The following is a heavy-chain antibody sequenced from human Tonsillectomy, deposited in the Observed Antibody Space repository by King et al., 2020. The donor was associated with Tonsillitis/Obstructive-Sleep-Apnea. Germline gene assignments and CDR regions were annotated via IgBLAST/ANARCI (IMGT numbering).Heavy chain of an antibody. Sequence: VTLKESGPVLVKPTETLTLTCTVSGFSLSNARMGVSWIRQPPGQALEWLAHIFSNDEKSYSTSLKSRLTISKDTSKSQVVLTMTNMDPVDTATYYCARLDYGDPTPYFDYWGQGTLVTVSS. CDR3: ARLDYGDPTPYFDY. J-gene: IGHJ4*02. CDR2: IFSNDEK. CDR1: GFSLSNARMG. D-gene: IGHD4-17*01. V-gene: IGHV2-26*01.